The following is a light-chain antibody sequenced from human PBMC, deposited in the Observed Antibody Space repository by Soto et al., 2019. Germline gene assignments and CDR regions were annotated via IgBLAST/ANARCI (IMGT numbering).Light chain of an antibody. CDR3: QQYRSSPRLT. CDR1: QSVSSSY. CDR2: GAS. J-gene: IGKJ4*01. V-gene: IGKV3-20*01. Sequence: EIVLTQSPGTLSLSPGERATLSCRASQSVSSSYLAWYQQKPGQAPRLLIYGASSRATGIPDRFSGSGSGTDFTLTISRLEPEDFAVYYCQQYRSSPRLTFGGGTKVEIK.